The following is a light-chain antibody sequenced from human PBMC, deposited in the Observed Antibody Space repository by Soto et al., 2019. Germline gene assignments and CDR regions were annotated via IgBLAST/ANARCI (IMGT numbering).Light chain of an antibody. CDR3: QQYGTSPYT. V-gene: IGKV3-20*01. J-gene: IGKJ2*01. Sequence: ESVLTQSPGTLSLSPGERATLSCRASQSVRSRYLAWYQQKPGQAPRLLIYGASSRATGIPDRFSGSGSGADFTLTISRLEPEDCAVYYFQQYGTSPYTVGQGTKLEI. CDR2: GAS. CDR1: QSVRSRY.